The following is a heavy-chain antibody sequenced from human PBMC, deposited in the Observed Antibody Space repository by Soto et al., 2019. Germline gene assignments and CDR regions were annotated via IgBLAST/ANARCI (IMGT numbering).Heavy chain of an antibody. D-gene: IGHD6-25*01. J-gene: IGHJ4*02. CDR3: ATMWSGYNSY. CDR1: GGSFSDYY. V-gene: IGHV4-34*01. Sequence: PSETLSLTCAVYGGSFSDYYWSWILQPPWRGLEWIGEIHHSGSTNYNPSLKSRVTISVDTSKNQFSLKLSSVTAADTAVYYCATMWSGYNSYWGQGTQVTVS. CDR2: IHHSGST.